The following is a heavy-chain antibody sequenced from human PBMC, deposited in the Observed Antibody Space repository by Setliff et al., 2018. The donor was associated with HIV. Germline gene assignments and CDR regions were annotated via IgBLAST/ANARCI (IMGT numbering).Heavy chain of an antibody. CDR3: AYSGRQLRGPYFDF. V-gene: IGHV2-70*11. CDR1: GFSLSTSGMC. Sequence: PTLVNPTQTLTLTCTFSGFSLSTSGMCVSWIRQPPGKALEWLARIDWNNNKHYSTSLKSRLTVTKDTSKNRVVFTMTNMDPVDTATYYCAYSGRQLRGPYFDFWGQGTPVTVSS. J-gene: IGHJ4*02. D-gene: IGHD1-1*01. CDR2: IDWNNNK.